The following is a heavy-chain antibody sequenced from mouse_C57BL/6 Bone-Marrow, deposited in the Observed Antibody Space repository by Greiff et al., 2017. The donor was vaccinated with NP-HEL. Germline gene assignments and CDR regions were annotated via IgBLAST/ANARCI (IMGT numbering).Heavy chain of an antibody. CDR1: GFNIKDDY. CDR2: IDPENGDT. D-gene: IGHD1-1*01. CDR3: TKGGNYYGSSYGYFDV. J-gene: IGHJ1*03. V-gene: IGHV14-4*01. Sequence: VQLKQSGAELVRPGASVKLSRTASGFNIKDDYMHWVKQRPEQGLEWIGWIDPENGDTESASKFQGKATITADTSSNTAYLQLSSLPSEDTAVYYCTKGGNYYGSSYGYFDVWGTGTTVTVSS.